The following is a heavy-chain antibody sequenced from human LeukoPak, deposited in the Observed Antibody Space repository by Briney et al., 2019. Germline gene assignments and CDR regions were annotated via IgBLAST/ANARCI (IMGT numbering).Heavy chain of an antibody. CDR3: ARDVSATRGVFDY. D-gene: IGHD1-1*01. CDR1: GFTFSSYS. CDR2: ISSSSSTV. Sequence: GGSLRLSCAASGFTFSSYSMNWVRQAPGKGLEWVLYISSSSSTVYYSDSVEGRFTISRDNAKNSLHLQMNSLRAEDTAVYYCARDVSATRGVFDYWGQGTLVTVSS. V-gene: IGHV3-48*01. J-gene: IGHJ4*02.